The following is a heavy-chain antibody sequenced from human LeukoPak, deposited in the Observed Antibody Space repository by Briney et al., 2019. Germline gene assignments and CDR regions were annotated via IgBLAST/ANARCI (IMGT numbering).Heavy chain of an antibody. CDR2: IKSKTDGGTT. Sequence: GGSLRLFCAASGFTFSNAWMSWVRQAPGKGLEWVGRIKSKTDGGTTDYAAPVKGRFTISRDDSKNTLYLQMNSLKTEDTAVYYCTLRTMVRGVITLDYWGQGTLVTVSS. V-gene: IGHV3-15*01. CDR3: TLRTMVRGVITLDY. J-gene: IGHJ4*02. D-gene: IGHD3-10*01. CDR1: GFTFSNAW.